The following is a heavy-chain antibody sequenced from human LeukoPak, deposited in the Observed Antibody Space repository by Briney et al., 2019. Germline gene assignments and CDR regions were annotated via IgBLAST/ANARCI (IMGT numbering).Heavy chain of an antibody. D-gene: IGHD3-22*01. CDR2: INHSGNT. CDR3: AREAYD. J-gene: IGHJ4*02. Sequence: SETLSLTCAVYGGSFSGYYWSWIRQPPGKGLEWIGEINHSGNTKYNTSLKSRVTISVNTSKNQFSLKLSSVTAADTAVYYCAREAYDWGQGTLVTVSS. V-gene: IGHV4-34*01. CDR1: GGSFSGYY.